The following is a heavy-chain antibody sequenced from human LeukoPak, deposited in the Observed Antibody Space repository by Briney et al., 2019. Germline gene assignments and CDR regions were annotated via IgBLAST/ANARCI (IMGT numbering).Heavy chain of an antibody. CDR1: GYSFTAHH. D-gene: IGHD6-25*01. CDR3: AVSIQAASIPAFDY. CDR2: IVPRSGDT. J-gene: IGHJ4*02. Sequence: ASVKVSCKPSGYSFTAHHIHWMRQAPGQGLEWVGWIVPRSGDTNYAQRLQGRVTMTRDTSISTVYMELSGLTSDDTAVYYCAVSIQAASIPAFDYWGQGAPVTVSS. V-gene: IGHV1-2*02.